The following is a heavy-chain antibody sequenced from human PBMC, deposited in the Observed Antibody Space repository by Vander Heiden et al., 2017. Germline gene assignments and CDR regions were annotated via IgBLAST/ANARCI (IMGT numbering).Heavy chain of an antibody. V-gene: IGHV1-69*06. J-gene: IGHJ2*01. CDR1: GGIFYSYA. CDR3: AAKNRYSLGSWTKWYFDL. CDR2: IIPMFHTA. D-gene: IGHD5-18*01. Sequence: QVQLVQSGAEVKKPGSSVKVSCQTSGGIFYSYAITWVRQAPGQGLEWMGGIIPMFHTANYSQKFQGRVTITADKATSTAYMELSSLRSEDTAVYFCAAKNRYSLGSWTKWYFDLWGRGTLVTVSS.